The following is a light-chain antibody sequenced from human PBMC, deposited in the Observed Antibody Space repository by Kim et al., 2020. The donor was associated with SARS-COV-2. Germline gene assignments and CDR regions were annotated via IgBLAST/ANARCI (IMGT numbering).Light chain of an antibody. V-gene: IGKV3-20*01. Sequence: SPGERATLSCRASQSVSSIYLAWYQQKPGQTPRLIIYGTSTRATGIPDRFSGSGSGTDFTLTISRLEPEDFAVYYCQQYAGSPPTFGQGTKVDIK. CDR2: GTS. J-gene: IGKJ1*01. CDR3: QQYAGSPPT. CDR1: QSVSSIY.